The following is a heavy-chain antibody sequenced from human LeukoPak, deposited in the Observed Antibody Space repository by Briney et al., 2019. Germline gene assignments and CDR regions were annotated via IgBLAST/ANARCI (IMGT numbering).Heavy chain of an antibody. CDR3: AREYDSRARFDS. J-gene: IGHJ4*02. V-gene: IGHV3-48*03. CDR1: GFTFDDYD. D-gene: IGHD6-13*01. CDR2: IWGTGEYI. Sequence: GGSLRLSCSASGFTFDDYDMNWVRRAPGKGLEWISYIWGTGEYIYYADSVKGRFTISRDNARTSVYLQMNSLRVEDTAIYYCAREYDSRARFDSWGQGTLVTVSS.